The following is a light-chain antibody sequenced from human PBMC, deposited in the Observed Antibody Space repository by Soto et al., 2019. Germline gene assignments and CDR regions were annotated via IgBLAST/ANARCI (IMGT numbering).Light chain of an antibody. V-gene: IGKV3-11*01. CDR1: QTFSSH. CDR2: DAS. Sequence: EIVLTQSPATLSLSPGERATLSCRASQTFSSHLAWYQQKPGQAPRLLIYDASKRATGIPARFSCRRAGTDFTLTISRLEPEDFAVYYCQQRPNWPPVITFGQGTRLEIK. J-gene: IGKJ5*01. CDR3: QQRPNWPPVIT.